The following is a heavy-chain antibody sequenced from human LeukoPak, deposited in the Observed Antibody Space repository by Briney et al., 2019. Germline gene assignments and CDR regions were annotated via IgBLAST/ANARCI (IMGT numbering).Heavy chain of an antibody. CDR2: IWYDGNNE. CDR1: GFTFSDCG. Sequence: PGGSLRLSCAASGFTFSDCGMHWVRQAPVKGLEWVAVIWYDGNNERYADSVKGRFTVSRDNPKNTLYLQMNSLRAEDTAVYYCARTGEFSAALDYWGQGTLVTVSS. D-gene: IGHD3-16*02. V-gene: IGHV3-33*03. J-gene: IGHJ4*02. CDR3: ARTGEFSAALDY.